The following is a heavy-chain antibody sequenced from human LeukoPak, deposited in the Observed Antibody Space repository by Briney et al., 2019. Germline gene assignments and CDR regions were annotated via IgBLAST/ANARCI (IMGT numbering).Heavy chain of an antibody. CDR1: GFTFSSYE. CDR2: ISSSGSTI. D-gene: IGHD3-22*01. CDR3: ARDSNPYYYDSSGHGYFQH. Sequence: GGSLRLSCAASGFTFSSYEMNWVRQAPGKGLEWVSYISSSGSTIYYADSVKGRLTISRDNAKNSLYLQMNSLRAEDTAVYYCARDSNPYYYDSSGHGYFQHWGQGTLVTVSS. V-gene: IGHV3-48*03. J-gene: IGHJ1*01.